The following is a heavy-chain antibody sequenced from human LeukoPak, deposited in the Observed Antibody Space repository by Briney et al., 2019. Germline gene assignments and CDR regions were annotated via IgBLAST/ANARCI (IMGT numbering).Heavy chain of an antibody. J-gene: IGHJ3*02. D-gene: IGHD7-27*01. V-gene: IGHV3-73*01. CDR3: ARELGAFDI. CDR1: AFTFSASS. CDR2: IRSKANNYAT. Sequence: QPGGSLKLSCAASAFTFSASSIHWVRQASGKGLEWVGRIRSKANNYATAYVASVKGRFTISRDDSKNTAYLQMNSLKTEDTAVYYCARELGAFDIWGQGTMVTVSS.